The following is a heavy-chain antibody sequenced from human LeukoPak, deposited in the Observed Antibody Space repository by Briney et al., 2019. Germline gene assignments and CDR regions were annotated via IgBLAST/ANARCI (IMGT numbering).Heavy chain of an antibody. D-gene: IGHD2-21*01. J-gene: IGHJ4*02. Sequence: GASVKVSCKASVYTVTNYYMHWVRQAPGQGLEWMGMINPSISCRTYAQKFQGRVTVTSDTSTSTVYMEVSSLRSEDTAIYYCARSGMWFSTNDWGQGTLVTVSS. CDR2: INPSISCR. CDR3: ARSGMWFSTND. V-gene: IGHV1-46*01. CDR1: VYTVTNYY.